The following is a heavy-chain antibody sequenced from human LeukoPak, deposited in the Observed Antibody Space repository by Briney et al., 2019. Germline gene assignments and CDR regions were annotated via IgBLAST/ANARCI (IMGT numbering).Heavy chain of an antibody. CDR3: ARGAYGSGSYGDNWFDP. J-gene: IGHJ5*02. V-gene: IGHV3-66*01. D-gene: IGHD3-10*01. CDR2: IYSGGST. Sequence: GGSLRLSCAASGFTFSSYGMHWVRQAPGKGLEWVSVIYSGGSTYYADSVKGRFTISRDNSKNTLYLQMNSLRAEDTAVYYCARGAYGSGSYGDNWFDPWGQGTLVTVSS. CDR1: GFTFSSYG.